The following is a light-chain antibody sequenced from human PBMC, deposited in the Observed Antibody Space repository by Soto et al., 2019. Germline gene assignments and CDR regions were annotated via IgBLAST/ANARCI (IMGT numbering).Light chain of an antibody. J-gene: IGLJ3*02. CDR1: SSDVGGYNY. V-gene: IGLV2-8*01. CDR2: EVT. Sequence: QSALTQPPSASGSPGQSVTIPCTGSSSDVGGYNYVSWYQQHPGKAPKLIIYEVTKRPSGVPARFAGSKSANTASLTVSGLQADDEADYYCTSFAGNTGWVFGGGTKLTVL. CDR3: TSFAGNTGWV.